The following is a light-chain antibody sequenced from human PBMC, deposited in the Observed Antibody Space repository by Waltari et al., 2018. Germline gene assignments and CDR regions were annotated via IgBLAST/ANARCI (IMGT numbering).Light chain of an antibody. V-gene: IGKV3-15*01. CDR3: QQYSDWPPLT. J-gene: IGKJ4*01. Sequence: DILMTQSPGTLSVSPGETPTLSCRASQSLSRNLAWYQLKPGQAPRLLIYAASTGATGIPARFSGSGSGTEFTLTISSLQSEDFAVYYCQQYSDWPPLTFGGGTKVEIK. CDR2: AAS. CDR1: QSLSRN.